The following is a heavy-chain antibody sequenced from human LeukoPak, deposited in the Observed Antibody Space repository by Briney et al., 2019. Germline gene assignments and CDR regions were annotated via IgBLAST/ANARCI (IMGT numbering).Heavy chain of an antibody. CDR3: ARQATMLRGPDY. V-gene: IGHV5-51*01. D-gene: IGHD3-10*01. J-gene: IGHJ4*02. Sequence: GESLKISCKGSGYTFTDYWIGWVRQMPGRGLEWMGTIFPGDSDTRYSPPFQGQVTISADKSITTAYLHWSSLKASDTAIYYCARQATMLRGPDYWGQGTLVTVSS. CDR1: GYTFTDYW. CDR2: IFPGDSDT.